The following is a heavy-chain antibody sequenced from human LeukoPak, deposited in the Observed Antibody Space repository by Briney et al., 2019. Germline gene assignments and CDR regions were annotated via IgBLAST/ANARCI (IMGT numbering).Heavy chain of an antibody. J-gene: IGHJ6*02. V-gene: IGHV1-69*04. CDR1: GGTFSSYA. D-gene: IGHD6-19*01. Sequence: GASVKVSCKASGGTFSSYAISWVRQAPGQGREWMGRIIPILGIANYAQKFQGRVTITADKSTSTAYMELSSLRSEDTAVYYCARAGYSSGWSPYYYGMDVWGQGTTVTVSS. CDR3: ARAGYSSGWSPYYYGMDV. CDR2: IIPILGIA.